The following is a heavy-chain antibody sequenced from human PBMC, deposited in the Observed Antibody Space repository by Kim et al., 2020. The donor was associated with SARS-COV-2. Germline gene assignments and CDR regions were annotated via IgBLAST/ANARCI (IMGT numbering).Heavy chain of an antibody. V-gene: IGHV4-59*01. CDR2: ST. CDR3: ARVFRGMDV. J-gene: IGHJ6*02. Sequence: STNYNPSLKSRVTISVDTSKKQFSLKLSSMTAADTAIYYCARVFRGMDVWGQGTTVIVSS.